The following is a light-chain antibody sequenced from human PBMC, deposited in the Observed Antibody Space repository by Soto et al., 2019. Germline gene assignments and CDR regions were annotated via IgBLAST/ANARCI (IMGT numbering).Light chain of an antibody. CDR3: QYYNSDPWT. V-gene: IGKV1-5*01. CDR1: QTINNW. Sequence: DIQMTQSPSTLSASIGVRVTITCRASQTINNWLAWYQQKPGKAPNLLIYHASNLETGVPSRFSGSEFGTEFTLPINSLQPDDFATYYSQYYNSDPWTFGQGTKVEIK. CDR2: HAS. J-gene: IGKJ1*01.